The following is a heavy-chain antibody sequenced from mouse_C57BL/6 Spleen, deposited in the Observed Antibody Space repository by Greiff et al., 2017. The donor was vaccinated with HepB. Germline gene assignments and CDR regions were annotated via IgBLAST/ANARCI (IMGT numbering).Heavy chain of an antibody. V-gene: IGHV1-15*01. CDR1: GYTFTDYE. CDR2: IDPETGGT. CDR3: TRSINIFYGSSPYYFDY. D-gene: IGHD1-1*01. J-gene: IGHJ2*01. Sequence: QVQLQQSGAELVRPGASVTLSCKASGYTFTDYEMHWVKQTPVHGLEWIGAIDPETGGTAYNQKFKGKAILTADKSSSTAYMELRSLTSEDSAVYYCTRSINIFYGSSPYYFDYWGQGTTLTVSS.